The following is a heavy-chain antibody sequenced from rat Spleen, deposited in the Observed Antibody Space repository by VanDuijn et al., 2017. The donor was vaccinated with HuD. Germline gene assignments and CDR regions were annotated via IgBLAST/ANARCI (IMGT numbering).Heavy chain of an antibody. Sequence: EVQLVESGGGLVQPGRSLKLSCAASGFTFSNYDMAWVRQAPTQGLEWVATISYDGSRTYYRDSVKGRFSISRNNAKGILYLQMDSLRSEDTATYYCSRHTYNWFPNWGQGTLVTVSS. CDR3: SRHTYNWFPN. V-gene: IGHV5-29*01. CDR1: GFTFSNYD. CDR2: ISYDGSRT. J-gene: IGHJ3*01.